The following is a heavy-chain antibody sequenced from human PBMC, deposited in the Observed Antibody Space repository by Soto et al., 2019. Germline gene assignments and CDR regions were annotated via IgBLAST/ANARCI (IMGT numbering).Heavy chain of an antibody. D-gene: IGHD6-6*01. CDR2: LWSDGANS. CDR3: ARELEYYDYFGLDV. CDR1: GFPLSDYG. Sequence: QVQLVESGGGVVQPGKSLRLSCEVSGFPLSDYGMHWVRQAPGKGLEWVAVLWSDGANSFYAGSVMGRFTVSRDTSKNTLFLEVESLIGDDTGVYYCARELEYYDYFGLDVWGQGTTVIVSS. J-gene: IGHJ6*02. V-gene: IGHV3-33*01.